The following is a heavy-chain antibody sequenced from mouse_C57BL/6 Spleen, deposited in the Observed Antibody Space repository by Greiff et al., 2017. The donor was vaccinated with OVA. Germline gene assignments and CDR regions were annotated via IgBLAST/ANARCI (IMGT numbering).Heavy chain of an antibody. D-gene: IGHD2-5*01. J-gene: IGHJ3*01. Sequence: VQLQQSGPELVKPGASVKIPCKASGYTFTDYNMDWVKQSHGKSLEWIGDINPNNGGTIYNQKFKGKATLTVDKSSSTAYMELRSLTSEDTAVYYCARSDYYSNSAWFAYWGQGTLVTVSA. CDR3: ARSDYYSNSAWFAY. CDR2: INPNNGGT. CDR1: GYTFTDYN. V-gene: IGHV1-18*01.